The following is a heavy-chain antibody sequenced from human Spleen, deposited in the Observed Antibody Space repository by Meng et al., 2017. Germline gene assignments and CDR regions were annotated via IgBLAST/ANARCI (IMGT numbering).Heavy chain of an antibody. Sequence: QVQLVQSGAEVKKPGASVKVSCKASGYNFIGGSWLYWIRQAPGQGLEWIGWINPSNVNTRYAHEFLGRVTVTRDTSTSTVYMEMSSLTYDDTAVYYCARLEGGWGQGTLVTVSS. CDR3: ARLEGG. CDR1: GYNFIGGS. J-gene: IGHJ4*02. D-gene: IGHD1-1*01. CDR2: INPSNVNT. V-gene: IGHV1-2*02.